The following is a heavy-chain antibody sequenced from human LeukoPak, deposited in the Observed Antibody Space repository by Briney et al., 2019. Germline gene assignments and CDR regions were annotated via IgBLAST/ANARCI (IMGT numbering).Heavy chain of an antibody. Sequence: PLASVKVSCKASGYTFTSYGISWVRQAPGQGLEWMGWISAYNGNTNYAQKLQGRVTMTTDTSTSTAYMELRSLRSDDTAVYYCARVVSTIFGVVTSTSYYYYYMDVWGKGTTVTVSS. CDR1: GYTFTSYG. D-gene: IGHD3-3*01. CDR2: ISAYNGNT. CDR3: ARVVSTIFGVVTSTSYYYYYMDV. J-gene: IGHJ6*03. V-gene: IGHV1-18*01.